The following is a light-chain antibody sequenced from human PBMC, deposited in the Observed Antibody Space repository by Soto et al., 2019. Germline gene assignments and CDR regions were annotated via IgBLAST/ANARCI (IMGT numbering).Light chain of an antibody. CDR2: TAS. CDR1: QSMNNY. Sequence: DIQMTQSPSSLSASVGDRITITCRASQSMNNYLTWYQHKPGKAPNLLIYTASTLESGVPSRFSGSGSGTDFTLTISSLQPEDFATYYCQQGYKTPFTFGQGTKLELK. J-gene: IGKJ2*01. CDR3: QQGYKTPFT. V-gene: IGKV1-39*01.